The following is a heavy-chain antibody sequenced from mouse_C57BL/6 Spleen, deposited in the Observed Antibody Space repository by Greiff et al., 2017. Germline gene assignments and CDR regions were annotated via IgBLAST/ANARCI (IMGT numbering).Heavy chain of an antibody. J-gene: IGHJ4*01. V-gene: IGHV2-2*01. Sequence: VQLVESGPGLVQPSQSLSITCTVSGFSLTSYGVHWVRQSPGKGLEWLGVIWSGGSTDYNAAFISRLSISMDNPKSQVFFKMNSLQADDTAIYYCARNYDGYSYYYAMDYWGQGTSVTVSS. CDR2: IWSGGST. CDR3: ARNYDGYSYYYAMDY. D-gene: IGHD2-3*01. CDR1: GFSLTSYG.